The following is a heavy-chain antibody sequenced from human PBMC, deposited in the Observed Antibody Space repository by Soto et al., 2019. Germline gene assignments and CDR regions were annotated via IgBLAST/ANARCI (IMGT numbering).Heavy chain of an antibody. J-gene: IGHJ5*02. V-gene: IGHV5-51*01. Sequence: LGESLKISCKGSGYSFTSYWIGWVRQMPGKGLEWMGIIYPGDSDTRYSPSFQGQVTISADKSISTAYLQWSSLKASDTAMYYCARQRLEYSSSSEWFDPWGQGTLVTVSS. CDR2: IYPGDSDT. CDR3: ARQRLEYSSSSEWFDP. CDR1: GYSFTSYW. D-gene: IGHD6-6*01.